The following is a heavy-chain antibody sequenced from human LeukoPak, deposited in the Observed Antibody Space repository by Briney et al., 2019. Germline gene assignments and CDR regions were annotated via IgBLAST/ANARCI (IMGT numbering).Heavy chain of an antibody. CDR1: GRSFSVYY. V-gene: IGHV4-34*01. CDR2: LNNIVST. CDR3: ASRAREAGGEVGCEIWLVP. D-gene: IGHD6-13*01. J-gene: IGHJ5*02. Sequence: SSETLSPTCAVYGRSFSVYYWSWIRQPPGKGLEWIGELNNIVSTNYNPSLKSGVTISVDTSKNQFSPKRSAVTPAHTAVYYCASRAREAGGEVGCEIWLVPCGQGTLVTVSS.